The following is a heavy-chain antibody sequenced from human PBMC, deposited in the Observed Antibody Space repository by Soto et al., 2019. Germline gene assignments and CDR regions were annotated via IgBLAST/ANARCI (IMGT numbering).Heavy chain of an antibody. V-gene: IGHV4-59*02. CDR3: ARDPGYCTNGVCPIFDF. Sequence: XETLSLTCTVSGYSVTNYFWSWMRQPPGKGLEWIGHMYHGGKTNYSPSLKSRVTMSLDSSKNQLSLNLSSVTAADTAVYFCARDPGYCTNGVCPIFDFWGQGVLVTVSS. CDR2: MYHGGKT. CDR1: GYSVTNYF. J-gene: IGHJ4*02. D-gene: IGHD2-8*01.